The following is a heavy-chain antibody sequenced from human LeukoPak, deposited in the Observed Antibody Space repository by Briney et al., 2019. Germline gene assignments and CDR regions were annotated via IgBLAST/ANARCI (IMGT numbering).Heavy chain of an antibody. CDR2: ISGSGGST. V-gene: IGHV3-23*01. J-gene: IGHJ4*02. D-gene: IGHD6-6*01. CDR3: AKDRRSIAATIDY. CDR1: GFTVSSNY. Sequence: GGSLRLSCAASGFTVSSNYMSWVRQAPGKGLEWVSAISGSGGSTYYADSVKGRFTISRDNSKNTLYLQMNSLRAEDTAVYYCAKDRRSIAATIDYWSQGTLVTVSS.